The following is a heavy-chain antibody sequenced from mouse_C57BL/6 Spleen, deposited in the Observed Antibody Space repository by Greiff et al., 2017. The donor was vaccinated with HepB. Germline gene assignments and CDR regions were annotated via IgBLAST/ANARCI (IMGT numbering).Heavy chain of an antibody. Sequence: VQLQQPGAELVKPGASVKMSCKASGYTFTSYWITWVKQRPGQGLEWIGDIYPGSGSTNYNEKFKSKATLTVDTSSSTAYMQLSSLTSEDSAVYYCARGGDYDVKAMDYWGQGTSVTVSS. V-gene: IGHV1-55*01. CDR3: ARGGDYDVKAMDY. J-gene: IGHJ4*01. CDR1: GYTFTSYW. CDR2: IYPGSGST. D-gene: IGHD2-4*01.